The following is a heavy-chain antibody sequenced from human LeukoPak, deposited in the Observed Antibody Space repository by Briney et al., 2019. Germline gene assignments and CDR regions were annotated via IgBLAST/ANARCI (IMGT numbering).Heavy chain of an antibody. J-gene: IGHJ5*02. V-gene: IGHV3-48*02. Sequence: GGSLRLSCAACGFTFSPHSMNWVRQAPGKGLEWIAYISSSSSTRYYSDSVMGRFTISRDNAQNSLYLKMNSLRDEDTAVYYCARDGDGDVGSLGQGTLVTVSS. D-gene: IGHD4-17*01. CDR2: ISSSSSTR. CDR1: GFTFSPHS. CDR3: ARDGDGDVGS.